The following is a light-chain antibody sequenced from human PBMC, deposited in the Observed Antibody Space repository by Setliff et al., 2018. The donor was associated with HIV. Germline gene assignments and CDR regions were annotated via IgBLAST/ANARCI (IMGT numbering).Light chain of an antibody. CDR2: EVS. CDR1: SSDVGGYNY. CDR3: MSYTSSSTLV. Sequence: SALTQPASVSGSPGQSITISCTGTSSDVGGYNYVSWYQQHPGKVPKLMIYEVSNRSSGVSTRFSGSKSGNTASLTIPGLQAEDEAYYYCMSYTSSSTLVFGTGTKVTVL. V-gene: IGLV2-14*01. J-gene: IGLJ1*01.